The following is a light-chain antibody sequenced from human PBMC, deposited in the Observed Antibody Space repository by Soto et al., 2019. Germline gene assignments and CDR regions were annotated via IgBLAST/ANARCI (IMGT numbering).Light chain of an antibody. CDR3: QQYDNLPPFT. CDR2: DAS. J-gene: IGKJ3*01. Sequence: DIQMTQSPSSLYASVGDRVTITCQASQDISNYLNWYQQKPGKAPKLLIYDASNLETGVPSRFSGSGSGRDFTFTISSLPPEDIATYYCQQYDNLPPFTFGPGTKVDIK. CDR1: QDISNY. V-gene: IGKV1-33*01.